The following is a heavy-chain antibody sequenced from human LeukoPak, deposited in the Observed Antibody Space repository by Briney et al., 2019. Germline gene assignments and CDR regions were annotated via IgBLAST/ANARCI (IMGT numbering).Heavy chain of an antibody. Sequence: SQTLSLTCTVSGGSISSGDYYWSWIRQPPGTGLEWIGYIYYSGSTYYNPSLKSRVTISVDTSKNQFSLKLSSVTAADTAVYYCASGTGYWYFDLWGRGTLVTVSS. CDR3: ASGTGYWYFDL. CDR1: GGSISSGDYY. CDR2: IYYSGST. D-gene: IGHD1-14*01. J-gene: IGHJ2*01. V-gene: IGHV4-30-4*01.